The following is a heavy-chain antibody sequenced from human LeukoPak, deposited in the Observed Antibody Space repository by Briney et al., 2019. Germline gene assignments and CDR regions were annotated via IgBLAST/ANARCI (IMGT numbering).Heavy chain of an antibody. CDR3: AVGATHFDY. J-gene: IGHJ4*02. Sequence: SETLSLTCTVSGGSISSSSYYWGWIRQPPGKGLEWIGSIYYSGSTYYNPSLKSRVTISVDTSKNQFSLKLSSVTAADTAVYYCAVGATHFDYWGQGTLVTVSS. V-gene: IGHV4-39*01. CDR2: IYYSGST. D-gene: IGHD1-26*01. CDR1: GGSISSSSYY.